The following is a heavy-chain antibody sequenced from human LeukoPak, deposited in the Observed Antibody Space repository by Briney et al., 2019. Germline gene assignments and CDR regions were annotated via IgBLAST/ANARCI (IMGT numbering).Heavy chain of an antibody. CDR1: GYTFTSYY. J-gene: IGHJ4*02. CDR3: ARDLGSPDY. V-gene: IGHV1-2*02. CDR2: INPKSGGT. Sequence: ASVKVSCKASGYTFTSYYMHWVRQAPGQGLEWMGWINPKSGGTKYAQKFQGRVTMTRDTSISTAYLEVSRLRYDDTAIYYCARDLGSPDYWGQGTLVTVSS. D-gene: IGHD6-6*01.